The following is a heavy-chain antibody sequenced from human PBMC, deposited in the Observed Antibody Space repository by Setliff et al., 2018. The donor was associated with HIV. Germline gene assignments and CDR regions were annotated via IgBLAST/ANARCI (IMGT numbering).Heavy chain of an antibody. J-gene: IGHJ4*02. CDR3: ARGSTGSFRGLDF. V-gene: IGHV4-4*07. Sequence: SETLSLTCTVSDGSMSSYFWSWIRQPAGKGLEWIGRIYTSGITNYNPSLKSRVTLSVDTSKSQFSLSLSSVTAADTAVYYCARGSTGSFRGLDFWGQGTLVTVSS. D-gene: IGHD1-26*01. CDR1: DGSMSSYF. CDR2: IYTSGIT.